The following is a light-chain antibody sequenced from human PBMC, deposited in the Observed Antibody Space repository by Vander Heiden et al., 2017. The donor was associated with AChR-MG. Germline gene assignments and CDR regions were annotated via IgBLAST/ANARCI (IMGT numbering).Light chain of an antibody. J-gene: IGLJ2*01. Sequence: QPVLTHSPSASASLGASVKLTCTLSSGHSSYAIAGHQQQPERGPRYLMNLNGDGSHRRADGIPDRFSGSSSGAECYLTISRLQYEDEDDYYCQTWGAAIRVFGGGTKLTVL. V-gene: IGLV4-69*01. CDR1: SGHSSYA. CDR3: QTWGAAIRV. CDR2: LNGDGSH.